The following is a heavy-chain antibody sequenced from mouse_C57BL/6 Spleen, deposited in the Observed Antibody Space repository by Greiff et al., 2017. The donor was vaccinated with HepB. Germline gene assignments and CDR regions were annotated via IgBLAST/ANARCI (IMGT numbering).Heavy chain of an antibody. CDR3: GRHEYYGNYARVAY. J-gene: IGHJ3*01. D-gene: IGHD2-1*01. CDR1: GFTFSDYY. CDR2: ISNGGGST. Sequence: EVKVVESGGGLVQPGGSLKLSCAASGFTFSDYYMYWVRQTPEKRLEWVAYISNGGGSTYYPDTVKGRFTISRDNAKNTLYLQMSRLKSEDTAMYYCGRHEYYGNYARVAYWGQGTLVTVSA. V-gene: IGHV5-12*01.